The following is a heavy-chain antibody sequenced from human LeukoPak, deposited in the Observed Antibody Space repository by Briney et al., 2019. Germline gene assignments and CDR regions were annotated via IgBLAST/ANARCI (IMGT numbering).Heavy chain of an antibody. D-gene: IGHD3-10*01. CDR1: GGSISSYY. CDR2: IYYSGST. CDR3: GSGSYYFDY. Sequence: PSETLSLTCTVSGGSISSYYWSWIRQSPGKGLEWIGYIYYSGSTKYNPSLKSRVTISVDTSKNQFSLKLSSVTAADTAVYYCGSGSYYFDYWGQGTLVTVST. J-gene: IGHJ4*02. V-gene: IGHV4-59*08.